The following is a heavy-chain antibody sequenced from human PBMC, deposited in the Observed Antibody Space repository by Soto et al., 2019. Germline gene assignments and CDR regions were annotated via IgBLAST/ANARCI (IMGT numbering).Heavy chain of an antibody. J-gene: IGHJ6*02. CDR1: GGTFSRNA. CDR2: TIPMFNIA. Sequence: QVHLVQSGAEVKKPVSSVKVSCKASGGTFSRNAISWVRLAPGQGLEWMGGTIPMFNIAKNAQKFQGRVTITADESRNTAYMELSSLRSEDTAVYYCARGRELDDDDYPDYGMDVWGQGTTVTVSS. D-gene: IGHD4-17*01. CDR3: ARGRELDDDDYPDYGMDV. V-gene: IGHV1-69*01.